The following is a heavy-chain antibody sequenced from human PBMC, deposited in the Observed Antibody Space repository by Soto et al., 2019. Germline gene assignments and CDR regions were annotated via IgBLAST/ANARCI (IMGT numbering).Heavy chain of an antibody. V-gene: IGHV4-31*03. Sequence: SETLSRTCSVSGGSISNGAYYWNWIRQHPRKGLEWIGYIYYSGTTYYNPSLGSRVSISTDTSKNQSSLKLNSVTVADTAVYYCARNPSHICASTSCHAFDIWGQGTMVTVSS. CDR2: IYYSGTT. CDR1: GGSISNGAYY. CDR3: ARNPSHICASTSCHAFDI. D-gene: IGHD2-2*01. J-gene: IGHJ3*02.